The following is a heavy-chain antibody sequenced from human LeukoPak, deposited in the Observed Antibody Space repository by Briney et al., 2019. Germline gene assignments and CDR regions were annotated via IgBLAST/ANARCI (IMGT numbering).Heavy chain of an antibody. CDR1: GYTFTSYG. J-gene: IGHJ3*02. D-gene: IGHD1-26*01. CDR2: ISAYNGNT. CDR3: AREGTMAVGAAAAFDI. V-gene: IGHV1-18*01. Sequence: ASVKVSCKASGYTFTSYGISWVRQAPGQGLEWMGLISAYNGNTNYAQKLQGSVTMTTDTSTSTAYMELRSLRSDDTAVYYCAREGTMAVGAAAAFDIWGQGTMVTVSS.